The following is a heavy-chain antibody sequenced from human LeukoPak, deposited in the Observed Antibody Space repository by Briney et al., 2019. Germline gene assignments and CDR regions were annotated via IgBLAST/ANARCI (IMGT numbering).Heavy chain of an antibody. Sequence: GASVKVSCKASGYTFTSYDINWVRQATGQGLEWMGWMNPNSGNTGYAQKFQGRVTITADESTSTAYTELSSLRSEDTAVYYCAREYGDYVGYWGQGTLVTVSS. J-gene: IGHJ4*02. CDR2: MNPNSGNT. V-gene: IGHV1-8*01. D-gene: IGHD4-17*01. CDR3: AREYGDYVGY. CDR1: GYTFTSYD.